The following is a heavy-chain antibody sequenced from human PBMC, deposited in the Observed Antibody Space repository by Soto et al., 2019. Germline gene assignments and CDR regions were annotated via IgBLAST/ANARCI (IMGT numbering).Heavy chain of an antibody. Sequence: QVQLQESGPGLVKPSQTLSLTCTVSGGSISSGDYYWSWIRQPPGKGLEWIGYIYYSGSTYYNPSLKSRVTISVDTSKTQFSLKLSSVTAADTAVYYCAKEAGAVVTPGGMDVWGQGPPVTVSS. D-gene: IGHD2-15*01. V-gene: IGHV4-30-4*01. CDR3: AKEAGAVVTPGGMDV. J-gene: IGHJ6*02. CDR2: IYYSGST. CDR1: GGSISSGDYY.